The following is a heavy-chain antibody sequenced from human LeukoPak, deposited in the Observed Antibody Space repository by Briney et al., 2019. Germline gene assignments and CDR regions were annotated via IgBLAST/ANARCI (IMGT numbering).Heavy chain of an antibody. J-gene: IGHJ6*03. CDR3: ASRMYGGDILTGYYPDYYYYYMDV. D-gene: IGHD3-9*01. Sequence: SVKVSCKASGGTFSSYAISWVRQAPGQGLEWMRGIIPIFGTANYAQKFQGRVTITTDESTSTAYMELSSLRSEDAAVYYCASRMYGGDILTGYYPDYYYYYMDVWGKGTTVTVSS. CDR1: GGTFSSYA. V-gene: IGHV1-69*05. CDR2: IIPIFGTA.